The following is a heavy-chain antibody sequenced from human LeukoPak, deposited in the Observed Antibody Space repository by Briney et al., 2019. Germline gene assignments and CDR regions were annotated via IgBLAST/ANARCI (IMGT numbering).Heavy chain of an antibody. Sequence: GGSLRLSCAASGFTFSSYSMNWVRQAPGKGLEYVSAISSNGGSTYYANSVKGRFTIPRDNSKNTLYLQMGSLRAEVMAVYYCARGDHGFPFDYWGQGTLVTVSS. CDR1: GFTFSSYS. V-gene: IGHV3-64*01. J-gene: IGHJ4*02. D-gene: IGHD4/OR15-4a*01. CDR2: ISSNGGST. CDR3: ARGDHGFPFDY.